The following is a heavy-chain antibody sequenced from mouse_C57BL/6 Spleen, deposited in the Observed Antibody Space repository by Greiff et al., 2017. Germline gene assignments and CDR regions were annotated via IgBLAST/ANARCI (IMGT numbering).Heavy chain of an antibody. Sequence: QVQLQQSGPELVKPGASVKISCKASGYAFSSSWMNWVKQRPGKGLEWIGRIYPGDGDTNYNGKFKGKATLTADKSSSTAYMQLSSLTSEDSAVYFCARGEPSLFAYWGQGTLVTVSA. CDR2: IYPGDGDT. J-gene: IGHJ3*01. CDR3: ARGEPSLFAY. CDR1: GYAFSSSW. V-gene: IGHV1-82*01.